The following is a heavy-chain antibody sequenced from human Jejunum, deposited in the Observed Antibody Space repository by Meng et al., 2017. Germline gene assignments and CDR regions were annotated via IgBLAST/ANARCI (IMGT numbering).Heavy chain of an antibody. D-gene: IGHD4-23*01. CDR2: IHNSGNI. Sequence: GSLRLSCDVSRYSISSGYYWGWVRQPPGKGLEWIGSIHNSGNINYNPSLKSRVTISVDTSKNHFSLTLYSVTAADTAVYYCARSPTLSTVADNFYFDSWSQGSLVTVSS. V-gene: IGHV4-38-2*01. CDR3: ARSPTLSTVADNFYFDS. CDR1: RYSISSGYY. J-gene: IGHJ4*02.